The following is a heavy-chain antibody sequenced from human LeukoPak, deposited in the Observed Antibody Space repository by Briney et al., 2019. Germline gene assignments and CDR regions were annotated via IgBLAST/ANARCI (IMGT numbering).Heavy chain of an antibody. CDR1: GGSISSGGYS. J-gene: IGHJ3*02. D-gene: IGHD4-17*01. Sequence: TLSLTCTVSGGSISSGGYSWSWIRQPPGKGLEWIGEINHSGSTNYNPSLKSRVTISVDTSKNQFSLKLSSVTAADTAVYYCARRLGGDYAWRIPPGAFDIWGQGTMVTVSS. CDR2: INHSGST. CDR3: ARRLGGDYAWRIPPGAFDI. V-gene: IGHV4-30-2*01.